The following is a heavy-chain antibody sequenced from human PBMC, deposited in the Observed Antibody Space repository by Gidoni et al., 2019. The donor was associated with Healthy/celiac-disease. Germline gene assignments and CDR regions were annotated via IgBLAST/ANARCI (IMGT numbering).Heavy chain of an antibody. J-gene: IGHJ4*02. CDR3: ARRIADGENYFDY. CDR1: GGSISSSSYY. D-gene: IGHD6-13*01. V-gene: IGHV4-39*01. CDR2: IYYSGST. Sequence: QLQLQESGPGLVKPSETLSLTCTVSGGSISSSSYYWGWIRQPPGKGLEWIGSIYYSGSTYYNPSLKSRVTISVDTSKNQFSLKLSSVTAADTAVYYCARRIADGENYFDYWGQGTLVTVSS.